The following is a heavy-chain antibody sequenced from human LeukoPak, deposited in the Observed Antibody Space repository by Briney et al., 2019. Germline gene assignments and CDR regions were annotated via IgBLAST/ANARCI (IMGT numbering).Heavy chain of an antibody. Sequence: GASVKVFCRVSGYTLTELSMHWVRQAPGKGLECMVGFDPEDGETIYAQKFQDRVTMTEDTSTDTAYMELSRLRSEDTAVYYCARDGRGSCSSNSCYYFDYWGQGTLVTVSS. CDR1: GYTLTELS. V-gene: IGHV1-24*01. J-gene: IGHJ4*02. CDR2: FDPEDGET. CDR3: ARDGRGSCSSNSCYYFDY. D-gene: IGHD2-2*01.